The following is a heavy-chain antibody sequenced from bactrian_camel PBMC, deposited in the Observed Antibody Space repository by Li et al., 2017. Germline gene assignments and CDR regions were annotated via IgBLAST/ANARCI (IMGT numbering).Heavy chain of an antibody. CDR2: IYRDGGAT. CDR1: GYTASINC. V-gene: IGHV3S40*01. D-gene: IGHD4*01. Sequence: VQLVESGGGSVQAGGSLRLSCAASGYTASINCVGWFRRVGNEREGVASIYRDGGATHYADSVTGRFTVSQDAAKNTVYLQMNSLKPEDAGLYYCAADFQKILDYQLDARECNNWGRGPRSPSP. J-gene: IGHJ4*01.